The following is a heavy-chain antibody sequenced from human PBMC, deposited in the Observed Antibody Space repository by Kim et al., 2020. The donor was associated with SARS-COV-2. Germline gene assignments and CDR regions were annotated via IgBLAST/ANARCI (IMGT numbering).Heavy chain of an antibody. Sequence: SETLSLTCAVYGGSFSGYYWSWIRQPPGKGLEWIGEINHSGSTNYNPSLKSRVTISVDTSKNQFSLKLSSVTAADTAVYYCARGGRSGGSSWGQGTLVTVSS. J-gene: IGHJ5*02. D-gene: IGHD2-15*01. CDR2: INHSGST. CDR1: GGSFSGYY. V-gene: IGHV4-34*01. CDR3: ARGGRSGGSS.